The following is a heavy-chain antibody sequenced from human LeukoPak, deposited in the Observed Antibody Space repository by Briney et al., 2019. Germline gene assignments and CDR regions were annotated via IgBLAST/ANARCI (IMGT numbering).Heavy chain of an antibody. CDR2: IYHSGST. V-gene: IGHV4-4*02. D-gene: IGHD5-12*01. Sequence: SGTLSLTCAVYGGSISSSNWWSWVRQPPRKGLEWIGEIYHSGSTNYNPSLKSRVTISVDKSKNQFSLKLSSVTAADTAVYYCASPRGYSGYERAFDIWGQGTMVTVSS. CDR3: ASPRGYSGYERAFDI. CDR1: GGSISSSNW. J-gene: IGHJ3*02.